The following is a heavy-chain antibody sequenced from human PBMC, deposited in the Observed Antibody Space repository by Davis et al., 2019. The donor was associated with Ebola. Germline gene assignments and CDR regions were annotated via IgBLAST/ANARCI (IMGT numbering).Heavy chain of an antibody. D-gene: IGHD2-15*01. CDR2: IKSDGSTK. Sequence: GESLKISCVVSGFTFSSYWMHWVRQAPGKGLVWLSRIKSDGSTKSYADSVKGRFTISRDNAKNSLYLQLNTLRDEDTAVYFCVSAGWDHWGQGTLVTVSS. J-gene: IGHJ4*02. CDR1: GFTFSSYW. CDR3: VSAGWDH. V-gene: IGHV3-74*01.